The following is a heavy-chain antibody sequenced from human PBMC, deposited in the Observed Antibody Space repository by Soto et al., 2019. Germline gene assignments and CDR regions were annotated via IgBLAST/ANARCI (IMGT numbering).Heavy chain of an antibody. CDR3: ARHMERAYSRGWEFDY. D-gene: IGHD6-19*01. CDR1: GGSISSSSYY. J-gene: IGHJ4*02. CDR2: IYYSGST. V-gene: IGHV4-39*01. Sequence: SETLSLTCAVSGGSISSSSYYWGWIRQPPGKGLEWIGSIYYSGSTYYNPSLKSRVTISVDTSKSQFSLKLSSVTAADTAVYYCARHMERAYSRGWEFDYWGQGTLVTVSS.